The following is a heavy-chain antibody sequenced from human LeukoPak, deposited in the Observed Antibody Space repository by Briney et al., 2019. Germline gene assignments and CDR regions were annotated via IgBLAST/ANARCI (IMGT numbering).Heavy chain of an antibody. Sequence: ASVTVSCKASGYTFTIYDINWVRQATGQGREWMGWMNPNSGNTGYAQKFQGRVTITRNTSISTAYMELSSLRSEDTAVYYCARASLGGWTHNWGQGTLVTVSS. D-gene: IGHD6-19*01. J-gene: IGHJ4*02. CDR1: GYTFTIYD. CDR2: MNPNSGNT. V-gene: IGHV1-8*03. CDR3: ARASLGGWTHN.